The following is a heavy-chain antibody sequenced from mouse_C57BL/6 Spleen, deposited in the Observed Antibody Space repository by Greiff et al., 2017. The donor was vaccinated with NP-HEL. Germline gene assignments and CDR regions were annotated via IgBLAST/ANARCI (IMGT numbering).Heavy chain of an antibody. CDR3: ARDTAQASAWFAY. D-gene: IGHD3-2*02. J-gene: IGHJ3*01. V-gene: IGHV1-53*01. CDR2: INPSNGGT. Sequence: QVHVKQPGTELVKPGASVKLSCKASGYTFTSYWMHWVKQRPGQGLEWIGNINPSNGGTNYNEKFKSKATLTVDKSSSTAYMQLSSLTSEDSAVYYCARDTAQASAWFAYWGQGTLVTVSA. CDR1: GYTFTSYW.